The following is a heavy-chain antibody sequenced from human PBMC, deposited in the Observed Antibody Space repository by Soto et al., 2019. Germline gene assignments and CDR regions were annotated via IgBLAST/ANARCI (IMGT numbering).Heavy chain of an antibody. CDR2: IYYSGST. CDR3: ARHSPYYYDSSGYYYDGAFDI. J-gene: IGHJ3*02. CDR1: GGCVRSYY. D-gene: IGHD3-22*01. Sequence: SETLSLTCAASGGCVRSYYWGWVRQPPGKGLAWIGYIYYSGSTNYNPSLKSRVTISVDTSKNQFSLKLSSVTAADTAVYYCARHSPYYYDSSGYYYDGAFDIWGQGTMVTVSS. V-gene: IGHV4-59*08.